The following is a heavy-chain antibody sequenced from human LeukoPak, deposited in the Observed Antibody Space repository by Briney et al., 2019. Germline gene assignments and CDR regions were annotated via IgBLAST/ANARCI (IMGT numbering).Heavy chain of an antibody. Sequence: GGSLRLSCAASGFTFSTYWMNWVRQAPGRGLEWVANIKVDGSEEYYTDSVEGRFTISRDNAKNSLYLQMNSLRAEDTAVYFCARKALGGSSDHDAFDIWGQGTMVTVSS. V-gene: IGHV3-7*01. CDR2: IKVDGSEE. CDR3: ARKALGGSSDHDAFDI. D-gene: IGHD2-2*01. CDR1: GFTFSTYW. J-gene: IGHJ3*02.